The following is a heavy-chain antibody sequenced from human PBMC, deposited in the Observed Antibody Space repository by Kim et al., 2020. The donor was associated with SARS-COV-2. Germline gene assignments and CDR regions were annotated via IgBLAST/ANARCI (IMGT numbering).Heavy chain of an antibody. Sequence: GESLKISCKGSGYSFTSYWISWVRQMPGKGLEWMGRIDPSDSYTNYSPSFQGHVTISADKSISTAYLQWSSLKASDTAMYYCARDLVVVVPAAIRSDYYYGMDVWGQGTTVTVSS. D-gene: IGHD2-2*01. J-gene: IGHJ6*02. CDR1: GYSFTSYW. CDR3: ARDLVVVVPAAIRSDYYYGMDV. CDR2: IDPSDSYT. V-gene: IGHV5-10-1*01.